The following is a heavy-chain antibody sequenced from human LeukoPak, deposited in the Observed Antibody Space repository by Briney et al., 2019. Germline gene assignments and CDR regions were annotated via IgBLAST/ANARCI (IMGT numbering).Heavy chain of an antibody. Sequence: GASVKVSCKASGYTFTGYYMHWVRQAPGQGLEWMGWINPNSGGTNYAQKFQGRVTMTRDTSISTAYMELSGLRSDDTAVYYCASPRASSSSPSKAPFDYWGQGTLVTVSS. CDR1: GYTFTGYY. V-gene: IGHV1-2*02. D-gene: IGHD6-6*01. CDR3: ASPRASSSSPSKAPFDY. J-gene: IGHJ4*02. CDR2: INPNSGGT.